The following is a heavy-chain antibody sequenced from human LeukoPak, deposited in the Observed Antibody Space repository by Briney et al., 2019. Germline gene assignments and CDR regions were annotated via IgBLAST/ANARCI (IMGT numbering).Heavy chain of an antibody. CDR3: ARGGYYDSSGYYYDY. CDR2: IGTAGDT. Sequence: GGSLRLSCAASGFTFSSYDMHWVRQATGKGLEWVSAIGTAGDTYYPGSVKGRFTISRENAKNSLYLQMNSLRAGDTAVYYCARGGYYDSSGYYYDYWGQETLVTVSS. V-gene: IGHV3-13*01. J-gene: IGHJ4*02. D-gene: IGHD3-22*01. CDR1: GFTFSSYD.